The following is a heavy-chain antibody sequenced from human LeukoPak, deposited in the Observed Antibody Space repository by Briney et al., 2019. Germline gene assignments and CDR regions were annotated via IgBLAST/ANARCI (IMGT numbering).Heavy chain of an antibody. J-gene: IGHJ6*02. CDR2: INPNSGGT. V-gene: IGHV1-2*06. D-gene: IGHD2-2*01. CDR1: GYTFTSYA. Sequence: ASVKVSCKASGYTFTSYAMHWVRQAPGQRLEWMGRINPNSGGTNYAQKFQGRVTMTRDTSISTVYMELSRLRSDDTAVYYCARDGGYCSSGTICYSRAEYYYYGMDVWGQGTTVTVSS. CDR3: ARDGGYCSSGTICYSRAEYYYYGMDV.